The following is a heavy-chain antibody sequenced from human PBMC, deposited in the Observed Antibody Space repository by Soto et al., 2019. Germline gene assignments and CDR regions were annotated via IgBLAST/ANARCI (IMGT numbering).Heavy chain of an antibody. V-gene: IGHV3-30*03. CDR2: ISYDGSNK. D-gene: IGHD3-10*01. CDR1: GFTFSSYG. CDR3: ARDPYGSGSHYYYYYGMDV. Sequence: QVQLVESGGGVVQPGRSLRLSCAASGFTFSSYGMHWVRQAPGKGLEWVAVISYDGSNKYYADSVKGRFTISRDNSKNTLYLQMNSLRAEDTAVYYCARDPYGSGSHYYYYYGMDVWGQGTTVTVSS. J-gene: IGHJ6*02.